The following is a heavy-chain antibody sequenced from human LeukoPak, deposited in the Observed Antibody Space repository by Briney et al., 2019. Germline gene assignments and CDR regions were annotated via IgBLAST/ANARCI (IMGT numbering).Heavy chain of an antibody. CDR1: GGSISSSSYY. V-gene: IGHV4-39*01. D-gene: IGHD3-9*01. J-gene: IGHJ4*02. CDR3: ARVRRDILTGYFNDRYFDY. Sequence: PSETLSLTCTVSGGSISSSSYYWGWIRQPPGKGLEWIGSIYYSGSTYYNPSLKSRVTISVGTSKNQFSLKLSSVTAADTAVYYCARVRRDILTGYFNDRYFDYWGQGTLVTVSS. CDR2: IYYSGST.